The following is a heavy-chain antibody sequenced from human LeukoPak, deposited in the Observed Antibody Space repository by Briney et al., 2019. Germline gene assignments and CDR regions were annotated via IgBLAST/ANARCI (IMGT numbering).Heavy chain of an antibody. CDR1: GYTFTGYA. CDR3: ARGSTSDWPLDH. D-gene: IGHD2-2*01. CDR2: INAGNGNT. Sequence: ASVKVSCKASGYTFTGYAIQWVRQAPGQRLEWMGWINAGNGNTKYSQKFQGRVTITRDTSASTAYIELRSLRSEDTAVYYCARGSTSDWPLDHWGQETLVTISS. V-gene: IGHV1-3*01. J-gene: IGHJ4*02.